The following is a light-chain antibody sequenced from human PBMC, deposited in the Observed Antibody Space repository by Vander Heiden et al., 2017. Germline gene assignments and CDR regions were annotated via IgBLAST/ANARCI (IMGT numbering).Light chain of an antibody. Sequence: SYVLTQPPSVSVAPGKTARITCGGNNIGSKSVHWYQQKPGQAPVLVIYYDSDRPSGIPERFSGSNSGNTATLTISRVEAGDEADYYCQVWDSSSDQMVFGGGTKLTVL. V-gene: IGLV3-21*04. CDR1: NIGSKS. CDR3: QVWDSSSDQMV. J-gene: IGLJ2*01. CDR2: YDS.